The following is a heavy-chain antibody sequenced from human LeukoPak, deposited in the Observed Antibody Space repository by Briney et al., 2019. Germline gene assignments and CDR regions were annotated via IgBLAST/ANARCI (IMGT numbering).Heavy chain of an antibody. Sequence: KSSETLSLTCTVSGGSISSGSYYWSWIRQPAGKGLEWIGRIYTSGSTNYNPSLKSRVTISVDTSKNQFSLKLSSVTAADTAVYYCARGGLADRWGQGTLVTVSS. V-gene: IGHV4-61*02. CDR3: ARGGLADR. CDR2: IYTSGST. D-gene: IGHD3/OR15-3a*01. J-gene: IGHJ5*02. CDR1: GGSISSGSYY.